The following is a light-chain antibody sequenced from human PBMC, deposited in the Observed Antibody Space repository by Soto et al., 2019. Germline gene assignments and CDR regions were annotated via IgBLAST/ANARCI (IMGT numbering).Light chain of an antibody. V-gene: IGLV2-14*01. J-gene: IGLJ3*02. CDR1: NSDVGAYNY. CDR3: ASYTSSSTRV. CDR2: EVN. Sequence: QSVLTQPASVSGSPGQSITISCTGSNSDVGAYNYVSWYQQHPGKAPKLIIYEVNNRPSGVSHRFSGSKSGNTASLTISGLQADDEADYYCASYTSSSTRVFGGGTKLTVL.